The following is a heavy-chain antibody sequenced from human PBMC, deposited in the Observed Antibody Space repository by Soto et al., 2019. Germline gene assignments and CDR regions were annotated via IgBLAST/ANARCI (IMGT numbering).Heavy chain of an antibody. CDR2: INPNSGGT. J-gene: IGHJ4*02. CDR3: ARTHCSRGSCYVGSWDY. Sequence: QVQLVQSGAEVKKPGASVKVSCKASGYTFTGYDMHWVRQAPGQGLEWMGWINPNSGGTNYAQKFQGWVTLTRDTSISTAYMELSRLRSDDTAVYYCARTHCSRGSCYVGSWDYWGQGTLVTVSS. D-gene: IGHD2-2*01. CDR1: GYTFTGYD. V-gene: IGHV1-2*04.